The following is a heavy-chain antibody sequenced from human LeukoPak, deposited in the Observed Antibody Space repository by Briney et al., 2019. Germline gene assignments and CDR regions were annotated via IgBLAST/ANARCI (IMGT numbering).Heavy chain of an antibody. D-gene: IGHD3-22*01. CDR3: ARPDHDSSGFGFGFDY. CDR1: GYSFTSYW. J-gene: IGHJ4*02. V-gene: IGHV5-51*01. Sequence: GVSLKISCKGSGYSFTSYWIAWVRQMPGKGLEWMGIIYPGDSDTRYSPSFQGQVTISADKSISTAYLQWSSLKASDTAMYYCARPDHDSSGFGFGFDYWGQGTLVTVSS. CDR2: IYPGDSDT.